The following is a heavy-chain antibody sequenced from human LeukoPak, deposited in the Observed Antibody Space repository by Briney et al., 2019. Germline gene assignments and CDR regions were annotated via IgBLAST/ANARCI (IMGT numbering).Heavy chain of an antibody. CDR2: ISGNKGDT. J-gene: IGHJ3*02. CDR1: GYPFTSFG. CDR3: ARGSYGEVAFDI. Sequence: ASVKVSCKASGYPFTSFGISWVRQAPGQGLEWMGCISGNKGDTIYAQKVQGRVTMTTDRSTSTTHMELRSLRPDDTPVYYCARGSYGEVAFDIWGQGTMVTVSS. D-gene: IGHD4-17*01. V-gene: IGHV1-18*01.